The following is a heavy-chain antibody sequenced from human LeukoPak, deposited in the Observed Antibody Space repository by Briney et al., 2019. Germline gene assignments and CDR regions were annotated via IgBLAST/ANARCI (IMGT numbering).Heavy chain of an antibody. V-gene: IGHV4-30-4*01. CDR2: IYYSGST. CDR1: GGSISSGDYY. CDR3: ARERGLVRDFDY. J-gene: IGHJ4*02. Sequence: SQALSLTCTVSGGSISSGDYYWSWIRQPPGTGLEWIGYIYYSGSTYYNPSLKSRVTISVDTSKNQFSLKLSSVTAADTAVYYRARERGLVRDFDYWGQGTLVTVSS. D-gene: IGHD3-10*01.